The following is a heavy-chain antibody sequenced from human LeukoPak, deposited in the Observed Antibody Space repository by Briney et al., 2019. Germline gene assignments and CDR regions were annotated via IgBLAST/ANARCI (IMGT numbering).Heavy chain of an antibody. CDR3: ARGPPNWGYDY. Sequence: ASVKVSCKASGYTFTSYDFNWVRQATGQRPEWMGWMSPNSGDTGYALKFQDRVTMTRNTSISTAYMELSSLRSDDTAVYYCARGPPNWGYDYWGPGTLVTVPS. V-gene: IGHV1-8*01. CDR2: MSPNSGDT. CDR1: GYTFTSYD. D-gene: IGHD7-27*01. J-gene: IGHJ4*02.